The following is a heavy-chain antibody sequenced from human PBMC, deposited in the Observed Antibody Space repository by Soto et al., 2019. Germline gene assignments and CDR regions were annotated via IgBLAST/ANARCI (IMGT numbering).Heavy chain of an antibody. CDR3: AKGRLQGNWFDP. D-gene: IGHD6-6*01. V-gene: IGHV3-23*01. Sequence: GGSLNLSCAASGFTFSSYAMSWVRQAPGKGLEWVSAISGSGGSTYYADSVKGRFTISRDNSKNTLYLQMNSLRAEDTAVYYCAKGRLQGNWFDPWGQGTLVTVSS. CDR1: GFTFSSYA. J-gene: IGHJ5*02. CDR2: ISGSGGST.